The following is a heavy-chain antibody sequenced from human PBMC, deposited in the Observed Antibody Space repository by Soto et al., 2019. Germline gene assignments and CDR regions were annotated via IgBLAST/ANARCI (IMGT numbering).Heavy chain of an antibody. CDR3: ARVEVRYSSNWGLGY. D-gene: IGHD6-13*01. CDR2: ISWNSGSI. Sequence: PGGSLRLSCAASGFTFDDYAMHWVRQAPGKGLEWVSGISWNSGSIGYADSVKGRITISRDNAKNSLYLQMNSLRAEDTAVYYCARVEVRYSSNWGLGYWGQGTLVTAPQ. J-gene: IGHJ4*02. V-gene: IGHV3-9*01. CDR1: GFTFDDYA.